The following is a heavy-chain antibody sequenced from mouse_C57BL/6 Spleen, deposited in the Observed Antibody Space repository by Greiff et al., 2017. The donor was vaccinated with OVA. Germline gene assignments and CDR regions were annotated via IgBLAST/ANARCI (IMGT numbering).Heavy chain of an antibody. CDR3: AREEIFYYPYYFDY. CDR1: GYTFTSYW. J-gene: IGHJ2*01. V-gene: IGHV1-55*01. Sequence: QVQLKQPGAELVKPGASVKMSCKASGYTFTSYWITWVKQRPGQGLEWIGDIYPGSGSTNYNEKFKSKATLTVDTSSSTAYMQLSSLTSEDSAVYYCAREEIFYYPYYFDYWGQGTTLTVSS. CDR2: IYPGSGST. D-gene: IGHD1-1*01.